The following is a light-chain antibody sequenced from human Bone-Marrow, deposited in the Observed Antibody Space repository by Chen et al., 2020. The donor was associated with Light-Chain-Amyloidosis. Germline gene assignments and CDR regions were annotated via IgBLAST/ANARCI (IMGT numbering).Light chain of an antibody. Sequence: SYELTQPPSVSVSPGQTARITCSGDDLPTKYAYWYQQKPGQAPVLVIHRDTERPSGISERFSGSSSGTTATLTISGVQAEDEADYHCQSADSSCTYEGIFGGGTKLTVL. V-gene: IGLV3-25*03. J-gene: IGLJ2*01. CDR3: QSADSSCTYEGI. CDR2: RDT. CDR1: DLPTKY.